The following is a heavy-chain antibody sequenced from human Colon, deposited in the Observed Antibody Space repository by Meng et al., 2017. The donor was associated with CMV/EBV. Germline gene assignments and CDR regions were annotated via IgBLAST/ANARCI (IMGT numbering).Heavy chain of an antibody. CDR2: IITISGTT. CDR1: KAPFTSYP. V-gene: IGHV1-69*12. D-gene: IGHD2-21*02. CDR3: ARVICGGDCYLDY. Sequence: HVQLEQSWAGVKKPGSAVKVSCNASKAPFTSYPIGWGRQGPGQGFEWVGGIITISGTTDYAQKFQGRVTITADESTSTAYMKLSNLRSEDTAIYYCARVICGGDCYLDYWGRGTLVTVSS. J-gene: IGHJ4*02.